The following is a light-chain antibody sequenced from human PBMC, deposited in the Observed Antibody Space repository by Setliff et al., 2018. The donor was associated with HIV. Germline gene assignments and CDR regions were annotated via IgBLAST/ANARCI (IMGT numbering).Light chain of an antibody. CDR1: SSDVDAYDY. CDR3: CSYAGSYTYV. CDR2: DVS. Sequence: QSVLTQPRSMSGSPGQSVTISCTGTSSDVDAYDYVSWYQHHPGKAPKLLIYDVSERPSGVPDRFSGSKSGNTASLTISGLQAEDEADYYCCSYAGSYTYVFGTGT. V-gene: IGLV2-11*01. J-gene: IGLJ1*01.